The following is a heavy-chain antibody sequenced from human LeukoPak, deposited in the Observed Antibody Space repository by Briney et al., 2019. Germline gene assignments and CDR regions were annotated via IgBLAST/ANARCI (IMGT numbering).Heavy chain of an antibody. V-gene: IGHV3-33*01. Sequence: GRSLRPSCAASGFTFSSYGMHWVRQAPGKGLEWVAVIWYDGSNKYYADSVKGRFTISRDNSKNTVYLQMNSLRAEDTAVYYCARDQGVDGVDLWGQGTLVTVSS. J-gene: IGHJ5*02. CDR1: GFTFSSYG. CDR3: ARDQGVDGVDL. CDR2: IWYDGSNK. D-gene: IGHD5-12*01.